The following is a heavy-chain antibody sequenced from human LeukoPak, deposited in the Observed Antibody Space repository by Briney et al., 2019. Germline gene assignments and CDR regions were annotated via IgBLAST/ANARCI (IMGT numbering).Heavy chain of an antibody. CDR1: GFTFSSYG. V-gene: IGHV3-30*18. CDR2: ISYDGSNK. Sequence: GRSLRLSCAASGFTFSSYGMHWVRQAPGKGLEWVAGISYDGSNKYYADSVKGRFTISRDNSKNTLYLQMNSLRAEDTAVYYCAKSGEQWLVLGAPGYWGQGTLVTVSS. D-gene: IGHD6-19*01. CDR3: AKSGEQWLVLGAPGY. J-gene: IGHJ4*02.